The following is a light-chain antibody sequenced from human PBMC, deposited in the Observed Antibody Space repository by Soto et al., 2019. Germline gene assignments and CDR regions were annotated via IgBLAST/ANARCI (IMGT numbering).Light chain of an antibody. CDR3: SSFTSSSTVV. V-gene: IGLV2-14*03. J-gene: IGLJ2*01. CDR1: SSDIGSYKY. Sequence: QSALTQPASVSGSPGQSITISCTGTSSDIGSYKYVSWYQHDPGKAPQLMIYDATNRPSGVSHRFSASKSGNTASLTISGLQTEDEADYYCSSFTSSSTVVFGGGTKLTVL. CDR2: DAT.